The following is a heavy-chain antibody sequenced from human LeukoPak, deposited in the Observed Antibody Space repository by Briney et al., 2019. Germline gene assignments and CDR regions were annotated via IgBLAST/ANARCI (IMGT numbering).Heavy chain of an antibody. V-gene: IGHV1-69*05. Sequence: SVKVSCKASGGTFSSYAISWVRQAPGHGLEWMGGIIPIFGTANYAHKFQGRVTITTDESTSTAYMELSSLRSEDTAVYYCARGMTVTTSFDYWGQGTLVTVSS. CDR3: ARGMTVTTSFDY. CDR2: IIPIFGTA. D-gene: IGHD4-17*01. J-gene: IGHJ4*02. CDR1: GGTFSSYA.